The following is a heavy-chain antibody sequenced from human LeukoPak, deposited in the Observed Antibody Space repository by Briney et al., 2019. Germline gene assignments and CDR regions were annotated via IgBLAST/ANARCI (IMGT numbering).Heavy chain of an antibody. V-gene: IGHV3-23*01. D-gene: IGHD2/OR15-2a*01. CDR3: AKDRVSPGFNWFDP. Sequence: PGGSLRLSCAASGVIISSYAMSWVRQVPGKGLEWVSAINGRGDNTYYADFVKGRFTISRDNSKSTVYLQMNSLRTEDTAVYYCAKDRVSPGFNWFDPWGQGTLVTVSS. CDR2: INGRGDNT. CDR1: GVIISSYA. J-gene: IGHJ5*02.